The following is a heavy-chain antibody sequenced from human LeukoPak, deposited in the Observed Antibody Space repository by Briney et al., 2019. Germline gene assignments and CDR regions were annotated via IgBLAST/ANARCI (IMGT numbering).Heavy chain of an antibody. D-gene: IGHD3-9*01. CDR1: GGSISTYY. V-gene: IGHV4-59*08. CDR2: VYYTGST. CDR3: ARRNLLTGYYYFDY. Sequence: PSETLSLTCTVSGGSISTYYWSWMRQPPGKGLEWIGYVYYTGSTNYNPSLKSRVTISVDTSKNQFSLNLSSVTAADTAVYYCARRNLLTGYYYFDYWGQGTLVTDSS. J-gene: IGHJ4*02.